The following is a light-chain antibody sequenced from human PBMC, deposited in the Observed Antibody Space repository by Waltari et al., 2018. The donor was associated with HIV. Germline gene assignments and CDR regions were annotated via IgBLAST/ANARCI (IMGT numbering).Light chain of an antibody. CDR2: GAS. CDR3: QCYRDWPPT. J-gene: IGKJ1*01. V-gene: IGKV3-15*01. CDR1: QKLGGM. Sequence: IMVRQSPVTLSVSPGAGATLSCRATQKLGGMLAWYQQTPGQAPRLLIYGASTRATGIPVRFSGSGSGTEYTLTISSLQPEDSAIYYCQCYRDWPPTFGQGTKVEIK.